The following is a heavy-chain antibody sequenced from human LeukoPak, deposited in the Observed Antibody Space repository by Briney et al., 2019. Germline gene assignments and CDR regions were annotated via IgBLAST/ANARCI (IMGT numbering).Heavy chain of an antibody. Sequence: PGGSLRLSCAASGFTFNNYWMNWVRQAPGKGLEWVANIKKDGSEKYFVDSVKGRFTISRDNAKNSLYLQMNSLRAEDTAVYYCAREDSSGYESWGQGTLVTVSS. J-gene: IGHJ5*02. CDR2: IKKDGSEK. V-gene: IGHV3-7*01. D-gene: IGHD3-22*01. CDR1: GFTFNNYW. CDR3: AREDSSGYES.